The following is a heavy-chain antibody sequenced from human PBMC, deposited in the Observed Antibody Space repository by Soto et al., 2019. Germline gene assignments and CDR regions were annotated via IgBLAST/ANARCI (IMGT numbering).Heavy chain of an antibody. D-gene: IGHD4-17*01. CDR3: ARGATVTTPTPKYYYYGMDV. Sequence: SETLSLTCAVYGGSFSGYYWSWIRQPPGKGLEWIGEINHSGSTNYNPSLKSRVTISVDTSKNQFSLKLSSVTAADTAVYYCARGATVTTPTPKYYYYGMDVWGQGTTVTVSS. CDR2: INHSGST. V-gene: IGHV4-34*01. J-gene: IGHJ6*02. CDR1: GGSFSGYY.